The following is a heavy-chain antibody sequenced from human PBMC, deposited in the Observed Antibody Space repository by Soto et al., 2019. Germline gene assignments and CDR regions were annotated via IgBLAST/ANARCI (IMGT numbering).Heavy chain of an antibody. J-gene: IGHJ6*02. CDR3: ARDIYRPDYYDSSGQIYYYYGMDV. D-gene: IGHD3-22*01. Sequence: EVQLVESGGGLVQPGGSLRLSCAASGFTFSSYSMNWVRQAPGKGLELVSYISSSSSTIYYADSVKGRFTISRDNAKNSLYLQMNSLRDEDTAVYYCARDIYRPDYYDSSGQIYYYYGMDVWGQGTTVTVSS. CDR2: ISSSSSTI. V-gene: IGHV3-48*02. CDR1: GFTFSSYS.